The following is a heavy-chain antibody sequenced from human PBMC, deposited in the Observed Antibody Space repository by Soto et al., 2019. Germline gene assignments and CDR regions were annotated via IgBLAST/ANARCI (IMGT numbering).Heavy chain of an antibody. CDR2: IYPSVSS. J-gene: IGHJ4*02. Sequence: SETLSLTCSVAGFAISRGYYWSWVRQPPGKGLECIGSIYPSVSSYHNPSLETRVRLSIDTSKNQFTLNLTSVTAADTALYYCAREKVGTTFFDNWGQGIQVTVSS. D-gene: IGHD2-21*02. V-gene: IGHV4-38-2*02. CDR1: GFAISRGYY. CDR3: AREKVGTTFFDN.